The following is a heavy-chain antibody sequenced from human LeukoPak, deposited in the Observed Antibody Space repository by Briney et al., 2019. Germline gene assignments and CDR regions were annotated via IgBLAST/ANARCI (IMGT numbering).Heavy chain of an antibody. D-gene: IGHD3-22*01. Sequence: GGSLRLSCAASGFTFSGSAMHWVRQASGKGLEWVGRIRSKANSYATAYAASVKGRFTISRDDSKNTAYLQMNSPKTEDTAVYYCAKIHGYYDSGGDYWGQGTLVTVSS. J-gene: IGHJ4*02. CDR3: AKIHGYYDSGGDY. CDR1: GFTFSGSA. CDR2: IRSKANSYAT. V-gene: IGHV3-73*01.